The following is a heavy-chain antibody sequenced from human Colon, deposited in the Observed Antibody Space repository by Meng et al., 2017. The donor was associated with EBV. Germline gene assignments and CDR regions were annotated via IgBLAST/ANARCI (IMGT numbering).Heavy chain of an antibody. D-gene: IGHD6-19*01. Sequence: QVQLRASGPGLVKPSQTLSLTCTVPGGSVSSGGYYWTWIRQHPGKGLEWFGHIYYSGSTFYNPSLKRRVIISIDTSKNQFSLNLRSVTAADTAVYYCARVSSGWDYFDYWGQGTLVTVSS. CDR3: ARVSSGWDYFDY. CDR2: IYYSGST. V-gene: IGHV4-31*03. J-gene: IGHJ4*02. CDR1: GGSVSSGGYY.